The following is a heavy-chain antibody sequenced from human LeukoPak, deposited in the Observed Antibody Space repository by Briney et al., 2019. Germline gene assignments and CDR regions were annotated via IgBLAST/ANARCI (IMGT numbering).Heavy chain of an antibody. J-gene: IGHJ4*02. D-gene: IGHD3-16*01. CDR3: ARDRWGSYFY. V-gene: IGHV1-18*01. CDR2: IRVDNGNT. Sequence: ASVKVSCKASGYTFSNYAISWVRQAPGQGLEWMGWIRVDNGNTDYAQKLRGRVTMTTDTSPSTASMELRSLESDDTAVHYCARDRWGSYFYWGQGTLVTVSS. CDR1: GYTFSNYA.